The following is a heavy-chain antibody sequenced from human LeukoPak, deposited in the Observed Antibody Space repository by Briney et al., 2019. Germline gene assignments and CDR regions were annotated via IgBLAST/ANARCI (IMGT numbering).Heavy chain of an antibody. CDR2: ISSSSSYI. V-gene: IGHV3-21*01. J-gene: IGHJ3*02. CDR3: ARDRGVRGVITHDAFDI. Sequence: GGTLRLSCAASGFTFSSYSMNWVRQAPGKGLEWVSSISSSSSYIYYADSVKGRFTISRDNAKSSLYLQMNSLRAEDTAVYYCARDRGVRGVITHDAFDIWGQGTMVTVSS. CDR1: GFTFSSYS. D-gene: IGHD3-10*01.